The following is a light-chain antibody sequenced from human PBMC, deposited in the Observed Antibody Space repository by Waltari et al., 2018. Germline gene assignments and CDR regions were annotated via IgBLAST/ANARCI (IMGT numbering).Light chain of an antibody. V-gene: IGLV2-14*03. CDR2: DVT. Sequence: QSALTQPASVSGSPGQSITISCTGTSSDVGAYDYVSWYQQHPVKAPKLIIYDVTNRPSGVSDRFSGSKSGNTASLTISGLQAEDEADYYCNSYTTTRTLVFGGGTKVTVL. J-gene: IGLJ3*02. CDR1: SSDVGAYDY. CDR3: NSYTTTRTLV.